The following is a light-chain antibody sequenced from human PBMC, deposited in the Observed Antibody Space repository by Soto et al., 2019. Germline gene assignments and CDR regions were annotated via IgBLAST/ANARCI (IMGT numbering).Light chain of an antibody. CDR3: GSWDSSLRAYV. V-gene: IGLV1-51*01. Sequence: QSVLTQPPSVSAAPGQKVTISCSGSSSNIGGNSVSWYQQLPGTAPKLLIYDDNKRPSGIPDRFSGSKSGTSATLGITGFQTGDEADYYCGSWDSSLRAYVFXTGTKGTVL. CDR2: DDN. CDR1: SSNIGGNS. J-gene: IGLJ1*01.